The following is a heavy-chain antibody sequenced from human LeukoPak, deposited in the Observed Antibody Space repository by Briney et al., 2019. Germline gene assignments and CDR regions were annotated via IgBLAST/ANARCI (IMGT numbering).Heavy chain of an antibody. J-gene: IGHJ5*02. CDR3: ARQLHYYDSSGYYYVVPFDP. D-gene: IGHD3-22*01. Sequence: SETRSLTCTVSGGSISSGGYYWSWIRQPPGKGLEWIGYIYHSGSTYYNPSLKSRATMSVDPSKNQFSLKLSSVTAADTAVYYCARQLHYYDSSGYYYVVPFDPWGQGTLVTVSS. CDR1: GGSISSGGYY. CDR2: IYHSGST. V-gene: IGHV4-30-2*01.